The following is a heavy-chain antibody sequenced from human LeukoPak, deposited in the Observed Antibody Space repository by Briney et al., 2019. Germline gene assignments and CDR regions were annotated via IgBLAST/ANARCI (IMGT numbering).Heavy chain of an antibody. Sequence: SATLSLTCTVSGGSISSFYWSWIRQPPGKGLEWIGYIYYSGSTNYNPSLKSRVSMSVDTSKKQFSLKLNSVTAADTAVYYCARVTGAYGLTPFDYWGQGTLVTVSS. J-gene: IGHJ4*02. V-gene: IGHV4-59*01. D-gene: IGHD4-17*01. CDR2: IYYSGST. CDR3: ARVTGAYGLTPFDY. CDR1: GGSISSFY.